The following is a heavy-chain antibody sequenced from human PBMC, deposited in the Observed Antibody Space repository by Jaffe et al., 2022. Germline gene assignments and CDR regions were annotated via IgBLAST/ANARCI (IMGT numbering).Heavy chain of an antibody. D-gene: IGHD3-3*01. CDR2: IYYSGST. V-gene: IGHV4-39*01. CDR1: GGSISSSSYY. Sequence: QLQLQESGPGLVKPSETLSLTCTVSGGSISSSSYYWGWIRQPPGKGLEWIGSIYYSGSTYYNPSLKSRVTISVDTSKNQFSLKLSSVTAADTAVYYCAMTEVLRFLEWSDYFDYWGQGTLVTVSS. J-gene: IGHJ4*02. CDR3: AMTEVLRFLEWSDYFDY.